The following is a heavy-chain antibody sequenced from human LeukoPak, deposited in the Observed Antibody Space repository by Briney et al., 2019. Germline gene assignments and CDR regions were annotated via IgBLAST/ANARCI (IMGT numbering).Heavy chain of an antibody. D-gene: IGHD3-16*02. CDR1: GYTFTNYA. V-gene: IGHV7-4-1*02. CDR2: IHPSTGNP. J-gene: IGHJ4*02. CDR3: ARAFQSLGGLSLPDY. Sequence: ASVKVSFKTSGYTFTNYAMNWVRQAPGQGLEWMGWIHPSTGNPTYAQGFTGRFVFSLDTSVSTTYLQINSLKAEDTAVYYCARAFQSLGGLSLPDYWGQGTLVTVSS.